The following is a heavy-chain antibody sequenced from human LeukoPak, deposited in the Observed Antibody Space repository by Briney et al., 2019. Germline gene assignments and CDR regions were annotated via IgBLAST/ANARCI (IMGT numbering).Heavy chain of an antibody. V-gene: IGHV4-59*12. CDR2: IYYSGST. CDR3: ARGLPPYYYDSSGYGSAY. Sequence: SETLSLTCTVSGGSISSYYWSWIRQPPGKGLEWIGYIYYSGSTNYNPSLKSRVTISVDTSKNQFSLKLSSVTAADTAVYYCARGLPPYYYDSSGYGSAYWGQGTLVTVSS. J-gene: IGHJ4*02. D-gene: IGHD3-22*01. CDR1: GGSISSYY.